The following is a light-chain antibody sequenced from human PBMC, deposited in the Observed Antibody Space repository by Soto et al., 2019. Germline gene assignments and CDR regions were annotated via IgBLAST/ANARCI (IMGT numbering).Light chain of an antibody. CDR2: AAS. J-gene: IGKJ1*01. V-gene: IGKV1-39*01. Sequence: DIQMTQSPSSLSASVGDRVTITCRASQSIISYLNWYQQKPGKAPKLLIYAASSLQSGVPSRFSGSGSGTEFTLTISSLQPEDFATYYCQQLNSYPPWTFGQGTKVDIK. CDR3: QQLNSYPPWT. CDR1: QSIISY.